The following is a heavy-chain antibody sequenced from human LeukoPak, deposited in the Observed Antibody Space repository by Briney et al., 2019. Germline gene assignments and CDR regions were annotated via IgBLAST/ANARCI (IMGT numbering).Heavy chain of an antibody. CDR3: AKVPQFYGDFDY. D-gene: IGHD4-17*01. V-gene: IGHV3-23*01. CDR2: ISGRGRST. CDR1: GFSLISYA. J-gene: IGHJ4*02. Sequence: GPSPILSSAASGFSLISYAMSSARHAPGNGLECISSISGRGRSTHYAHSVKGPFTLARFKSKNTSYLQMNNLRGEDTALSYCAKVPQFYGDFDYWGQGTLVTVSS.